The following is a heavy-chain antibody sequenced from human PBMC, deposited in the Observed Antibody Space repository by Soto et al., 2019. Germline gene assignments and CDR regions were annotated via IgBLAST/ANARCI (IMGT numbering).Heavy chain of an antibody. J-gene: IGHJ6*02. Sequence: SETLSLTCTVSGGSVSSYYWSWIRQPPGKGLEWIGYIYYSGSTNYNPSLKSRVTISVDTSKNQFSLKLSSVTAADTAVYYCARDKFRSRYYYGSGSYYNGYYYGMDVWGQGTTVTVSS. CDR2: IYYSGST. CDR3: ARDKFRSRYYYGSGSYYNGYYYGMDV. CDR1: GGSVSSYY. V-gene: IGHV4-59*02. D-gene: IGHD3-10*01.